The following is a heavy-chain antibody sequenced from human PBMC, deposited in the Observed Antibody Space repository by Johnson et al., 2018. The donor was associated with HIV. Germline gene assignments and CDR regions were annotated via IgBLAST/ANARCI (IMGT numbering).Heavy chain of an antibody. V-gene: IGHV3-30*02. D-gene: IGHD4-17*01. CDR1: GFTFNSYG. CDR3: AKVYGFDYGDYYDAFDI. CDR2: IRYDGSNK. J-gene: IGHJ3*02. Sequence: VQLVESGGGVVQPGGSLRLSCAASGFTFNSYGMHWVRQAPGKGLEWVTFIRYDGSNKYYADSVKGRFPISKDNSKNTLYLQMNSLRAEDTAVYYCAKVYGFDYGDYYDAFDIWGQGTMVTVSS.